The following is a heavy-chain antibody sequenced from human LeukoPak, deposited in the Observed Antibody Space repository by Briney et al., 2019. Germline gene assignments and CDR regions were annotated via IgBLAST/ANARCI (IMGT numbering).Heavy chain of an antibody. Sequence: GASVKVSCKASGYTFTGYYMHWVRQAPGQGLEWMGWINPNSGGTNYAQEFQGRVTMTRDTSISTAYMELSRLRSDDTAVYYCARDGEYGSGSYSTDYFDYWGQGTLVTVSS. CDR2: INPNSGGT. D-gene: IGHD3-10*01. CDR1: GYTFTGYY. V-gene: IGHV1-2*02. J-gene: IGHJ4*02. CDR3: ARDGEYGSGSYSTDYFDY.